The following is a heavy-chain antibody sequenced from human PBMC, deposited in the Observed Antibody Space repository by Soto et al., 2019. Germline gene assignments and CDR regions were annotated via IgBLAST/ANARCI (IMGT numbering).Heavy chain of an antibody. CDR2: MYPGDSDT. CDR1: GYSFTTYW. Sequence: GESLKTSCQGLGYSFTTYWIGRVRQKPGKGLEWMGMMYPGDSDTRYSPSFQGQVTISADKSISTAYLQWSSLKDSDTAMYYCARLSHDYRSQGVYYYNGLDVWGQGTTVTVSS. J-gene: IGHJ6*02. CDR3: ARLSHDYRSQGVYYYNGLDV. V-gene: IGHV5-51*01. D-gene: IGHD4-4*01.